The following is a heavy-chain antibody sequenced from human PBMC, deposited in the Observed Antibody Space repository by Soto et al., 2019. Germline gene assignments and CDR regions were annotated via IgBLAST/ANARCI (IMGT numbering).Heavy chain of an antibody. V-gene: IGHV3-30*18. CDR3: AKGLTAMVIGGMDV. CDR2: ISYDGSNK. CDR1: GFTFSSYG. Sequence: QVQLVESGGGVVQPGRSLRLSCAASGFTFSSYGMHWVRQAPGKGLEWVAVISYDGSNKYYADSVKGRFTISRDNSKNTLYLQMNSLRAEDTAVYYCAKGLTAMVIGGMDVWGQGITVTVSS. J-gene: IGHJ6*02. D-gene: IGHD5-18*01.